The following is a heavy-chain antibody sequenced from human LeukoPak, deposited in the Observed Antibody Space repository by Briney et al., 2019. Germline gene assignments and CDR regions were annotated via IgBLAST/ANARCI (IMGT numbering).Heavy chain of an antibody. D-gene: IGHD2-2*03. CDR3: ARPPSRGYSSSFEY. V-gene: IGHV5-51*01. J-gene: IGHJ4*02. CDR2: IYPDESNI. Sequence: LGESLKISCKGSGYSFPTYWIAWVRQMPGKGLEWMGIIYPDESNIRYSPSLQGQVTISADKSISTAYLQWSSLKASDTAMYYSARPPSRGYSSSFEYWGQGTLVTVSS. CDR1: GYSFPTYW.